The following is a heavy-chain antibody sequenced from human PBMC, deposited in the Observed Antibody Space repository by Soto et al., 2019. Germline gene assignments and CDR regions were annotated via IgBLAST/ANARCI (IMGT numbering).Heavy chain of an antibody. D-gene: IGHD3-3*01. J-gene: IGHJ4*02. V-gene: IGHV3-33*01. CDR1: GFTFSSYG. CDR2: IWYDGSNK. Sequence: GGSLRLSCAASGFTFSSYGMHWVRQAPGKGLEWVAVIWYDGSNKYYADSVKGRFTISRDNSKNTLYLQMNSLRAEDTAVYYCARDHYEAFGRLDYWGQGTLVTVSS. CDR3: ARDHYEAFGRLDY.